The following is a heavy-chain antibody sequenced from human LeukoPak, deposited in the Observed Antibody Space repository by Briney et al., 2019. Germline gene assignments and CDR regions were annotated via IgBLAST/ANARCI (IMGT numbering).Heavy chain of an antibody. J-gene: IGHJ3*02. D-gene: IGHD3-16*01. CDR3: AREPYWNDYDYVWGSRVGAVDI. CDR1: GFTFSSYE. V-gene: IGHV3-48*03. Sequence: PGGSLRLSCAASGFTFSSYEMNWVRQAPGKGLEWVSYISSSGSTIYYADSVKGRFTISRDNAKNSLYLQMNSLRAEDTAVYYCAREPYWNDYDYVWGSRVGAVDIWGQGTMVTVSS. CDR2: ISSSGSTI.